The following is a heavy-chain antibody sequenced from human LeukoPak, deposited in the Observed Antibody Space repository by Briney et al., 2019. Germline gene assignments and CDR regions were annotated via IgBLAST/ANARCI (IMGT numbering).Heavy chain of an antibody. CDR2: IIPIFGTA. CDR1: GGTFSSYA. D-gene: IGHD3-10*01. J-gene: IGHJ4*02. Sequence: SVKVSCKASGGTFSSYAISWARQAPGQGLEWMGRIIPIFGTANYAQKFQGRVTITTDESTSTAYMELSSLRSEDTAVYYCGTRYYGSGADYWGQGTLVTVSS. CDR3: GTRYYGSGADY. V-gene: IGHV1-69*05.